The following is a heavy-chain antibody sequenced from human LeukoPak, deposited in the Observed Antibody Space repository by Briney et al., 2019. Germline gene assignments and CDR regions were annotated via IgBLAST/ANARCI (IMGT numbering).Heavy chain of an antibody. CDR1: GYTFTGYY. Sequence: ASVKVSCKASGYTFTGYYMHWVRQAPGQGLEWMGWINPNSGGTNYAQKFQGRVTMTRDTSISTAYMELSRLRSDDTAVYYCATAPYGSGSYDDYWGQGTLVTVSS. CDR2: INPNSGGT. CDR3: ATAPYGSGSYDDY. D-gene: IGHD3-10*01. J-gene: IGHJ4*02. V-gene: IGHV1-2*02.